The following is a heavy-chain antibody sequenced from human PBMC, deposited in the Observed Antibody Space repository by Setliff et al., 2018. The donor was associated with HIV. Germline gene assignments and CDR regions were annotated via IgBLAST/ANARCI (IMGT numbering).Heavy chain of an antibody. D-gene: IGHD3-22*01. J-gene: IGHJ3*02. Sequence: ASVKVSCKASGYTFTGYYMHWVRQAPGQGLEWMGWINPNNGNTNYAQKLQGRVTMTTDTSTSTAYMELRSLRSDDTAVYYCASGYYYDSSGLSAFDIWGQGTMVTVSS. CDR1: GYTFTGYY. V-gene: IGHV1-18*04. CDR2: INPNNGNT. CDR3: ASGYYYDSSGLSAFDI.